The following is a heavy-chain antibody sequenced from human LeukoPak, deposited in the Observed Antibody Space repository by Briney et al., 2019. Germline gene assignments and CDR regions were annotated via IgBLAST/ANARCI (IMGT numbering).Heavy chain of an antibody. CDR3: ARDSRYYYGSGSPVGDY. CDR2: IKQDGGEK. CDR1: GYTFTSNY. D-gene: IGHD3-10*01. V-gene: IGHV3-7*01. J-gene: IGHJ4*02. Sequence: ASVKVSCKAFGYTFTSNYMHWVRQAPGKGLEWVANIKQDGGEKYYVDSVKGRFTISRDNAKNSLYLQMNSLRVEDTAVYYCARDSRYYYGSGSPVGDYWGQGTLVTVSS.